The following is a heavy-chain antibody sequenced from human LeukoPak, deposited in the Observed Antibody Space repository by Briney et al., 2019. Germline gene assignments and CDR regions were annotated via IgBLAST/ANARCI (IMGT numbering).Heavy chain of an antibody. CDR1: GGSISSGGYY. Sequence: PSETLSLTCTVSGGSISSGGYYWSWIRQHPGKGLEWIGYIYCSGSTYYNPSLKSRVTISVDTSKNQFSLKLSSVTAADTAVYYCARGTLIVVVKDWGQGTLVTVSS. D-gene: IGHD2-2*01. CDR2: IYCSGST. CDR3: ARGTLIVVVKD. V-gene: IGHV4-31*03. J-gene: IGHJ4*02.